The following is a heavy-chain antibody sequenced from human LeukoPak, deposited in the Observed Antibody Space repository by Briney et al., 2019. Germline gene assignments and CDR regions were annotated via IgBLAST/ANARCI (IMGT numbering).Heavy chain of an antibody. V-gene: IGHV4-34*01. CDR2: INHSGST. Sequence: SETLSLTCAVYGGSFSGYYWSWIRQPPGKGLEWIGEINHSGSTNYNPSLKSRVTISVDTSKNQFSLKLSSVTAADTAVYYCARAPFGRPTDWYFALWGRGTLVTVSS. D-gene: IGHD3-10*01. CDR3: ARAPFGRPTDWYFAL. J-gene: IGHJ2*01. CDR1: GGSFSGYY.